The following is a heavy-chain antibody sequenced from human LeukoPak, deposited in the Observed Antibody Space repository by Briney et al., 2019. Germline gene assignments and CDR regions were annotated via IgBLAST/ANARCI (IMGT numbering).Heavy chain of an antibody. CDR1: GYTFTCYY. CDR2: INPNSGGT. D-gene: IGHD6-19*01. CDR3: ARAVAGTYYYYGMDV. Sequence: ASVKVSCKASGYTFTCYYMHWVRQAPGQGLEWMGWINPNSGGTNYAQKFQGWVTMTRDTSISTAYMELSRLRSDDTAVYYCARAVAGTYYYYGMDVWGQGTTVTVSS. V-gene: IGHV1-2*04. J-gene: IGHJ6*02.